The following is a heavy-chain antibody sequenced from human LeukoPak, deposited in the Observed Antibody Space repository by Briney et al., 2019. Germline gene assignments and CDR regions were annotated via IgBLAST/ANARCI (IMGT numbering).Heavy chain of an antibody. D-gene: IGHD2-15*01. J-gene: IGHJ3*02. Sequence: ASVKVSCKASGYTFTSYDINWVRQAAGQGLEWMGWMNPNSGNTGYAQKFQGRVTMTRNTSISTAYMELSSLRSEDTAVYYCARAQLGYCSGGSCYSAHFDIWGQGTMVTVSS. CDR2: MNPNSGNT. CDR3: ARAQLGYCSGGSCYSAHFDI. V-gene: IGHV1-8*01. CDR1: GYTFTSYD.